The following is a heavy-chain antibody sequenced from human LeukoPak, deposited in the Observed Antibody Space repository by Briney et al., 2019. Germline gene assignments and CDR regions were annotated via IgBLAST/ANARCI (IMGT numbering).Heavy chain of an antibody. D-gene: IGHD3-3*01. V-gene: IGHV3-23*01. CDR1: GFTFSSYA. CDR2: ISGSGGST. Sequence: GGSLRLSCAASGFTFSSYAMSWVRQTPGKGLEWVSAISGSGGSTYYADSVKGRFTISRDNSKNTLYLQMNSLRAEDTAVYYCAKDPSGPEMRSGPLDYWGQGTLVTVSS. J-gene: IGHJ4*02. CDR3: AKDPSGPEMRSGPLDY.